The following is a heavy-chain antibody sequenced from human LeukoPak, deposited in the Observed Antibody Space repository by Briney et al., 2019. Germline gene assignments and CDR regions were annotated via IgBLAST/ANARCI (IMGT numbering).Heavy chain of an antibody. D-gene: IGHD6-13*01. CDR2: ISGSGGNT. V-gene: IGHV3-23*01. J-gene: IGHJ5*02. Sequence: GGSLRLSCAASGFTFSTNAMSWVRQAPGKGLEWVSAISGSGGNTYYADSVKGRFTISRDNSRNTLYLQINSLRAEDTAVYYCAKEKVLATVGTVGFDPWGQGTLVTVSS. CDR1: GFTFSTNA. CDR3: AKEKVLATVGTVGFDP.